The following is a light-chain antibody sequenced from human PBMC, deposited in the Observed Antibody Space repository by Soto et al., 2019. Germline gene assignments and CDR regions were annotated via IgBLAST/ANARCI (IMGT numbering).Light chain of an antibody. V-gene: IGLV1-44*01. CDR2: SNN. J-gene: IGLJ1*01. CDR3: AAWDDNLNAYV. Sequence: QSVLTQPPSASGTPGQRATISCSGGSSNIGTNSVNWYQQLPGTAPKLLIYSNNQRPSGVPDRFSGSKSGTSASLAISGLQSEDEADYYCAAWDDNLNAYVLGTGTKVTVL. CDR1: SSNIGTNS.